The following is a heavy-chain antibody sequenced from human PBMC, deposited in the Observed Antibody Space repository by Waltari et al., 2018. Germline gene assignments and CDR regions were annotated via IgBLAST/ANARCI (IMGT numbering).Heavy chain of an antibody. D-gene: IGHD1-26*01. CDR3: TRDLYGTVGATSHAFDV. J-gene: IGHJ3*01. V-gene: IGHV3-53*02. CDR1: GFAVSSNY. CDR2: IYSAGT. Sequence: EVQVVETGGGLIQPGGSLRLSCAASGFAVSSNYMSWVRQAPGKGLEWVSLIYSAGTYYADSVKGRFTISRDNSKNTVYLQMNSLRAEDTAVYYCTRDLYGTVGATSHAFDVWGQGTKVTVSS.